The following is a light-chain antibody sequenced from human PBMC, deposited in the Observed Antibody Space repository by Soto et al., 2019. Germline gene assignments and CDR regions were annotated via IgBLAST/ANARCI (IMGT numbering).Light chain of an antibody. Sequence: DIQMTQSPSTLSASVGDRVTITCRASQSISSWLAWYQQKPGKAPKLLIYKASSLESGVPSRCSGSGSGTEFPLTISSLQPDDFASYYCQQYNSYPWTFGQGTKVEIK. J-gene: IGKJ1*01. CDR2: KAS. V-gene: IGKV1-5*03. CDR1: QSISSW. CDR3: QQYNSYPWT.